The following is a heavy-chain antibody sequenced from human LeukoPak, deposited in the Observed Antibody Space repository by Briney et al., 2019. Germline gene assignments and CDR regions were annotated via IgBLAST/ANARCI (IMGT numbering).Heavy chain of an antibody. Sequence: ASVKVSCKASGYTFTEYYIHWVRQAPGQGLEWMGWINLNSGGTKYAQKFQGRVTMTRDTSISTAYMDLSRLRSDDTAVYYCARGPGKYCSGGSCYSAVKVRYYFDYWGQGTLVTVSS. J-gene: IGHJ4*02. CDR1: GYTFTEYY. CDR3: ARGPGKYCSGGSCYSAVKVRYYFDY. V-gene: IGHV1-2*02. CDR2: INLNSGGT. D-gene: IGHD2-15*01.